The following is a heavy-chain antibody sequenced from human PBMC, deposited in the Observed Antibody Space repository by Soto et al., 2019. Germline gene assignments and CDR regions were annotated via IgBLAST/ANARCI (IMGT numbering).Heavy chain of an antibody. CDR2: IYYSGST. Sequence: QVQLQESGPGLVKPSETLSLTCTVSGGSISSYYWSWIRQPPGKGLEWIGYIYYSGSTNYNPSLTTRVTISVDTSKSQFSLKLSSVTAADTAVYYCARDGSSGLFEYWGQGTLVTVSS. D-gene: IGHD3-22*01. CDR3: ARDGSSGLFEY. CDR1: GGSISSYY. V-gene: IGHV4-59*01. J-gene: IGHJ4*02.